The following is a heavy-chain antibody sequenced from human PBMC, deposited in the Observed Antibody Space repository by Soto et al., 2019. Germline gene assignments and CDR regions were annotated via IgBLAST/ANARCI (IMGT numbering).Heavy chain of an antibody. D-gene: IGHD1-1*01. CDR1: GFTFSSYA. Sequence: EVQLLESGGGLVQPGGSLRLSCAAFGFTFSSYAMTWVGQAPGKGLEWVSVIRSSGDRTYYADSVKGRFTISRDNSKNTLYMQMNSLRAEDTAVYYCAKQQGPGTPYYYAMYVWCQGTTVTVSS. CDR3: AKQQGPGTPYYYAMYV. CDR2: IRSSGDRT. V-gene: IGHV3-23*01. J-gene: IGHJ6*02.